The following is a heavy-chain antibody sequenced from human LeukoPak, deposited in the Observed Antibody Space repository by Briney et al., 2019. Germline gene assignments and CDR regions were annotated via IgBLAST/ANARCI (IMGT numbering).Heavy chain of an antibody. CDR3: AKNTAVGPLNWFDP. CDR1: GFTFSSYA. V-gene: IGHV3-23*01. D-gene: IGHD4-23*01. CDR2: ISGSGGST. J-gene: IGHJ5*02. Sequence: PPGGSLRLSCAASGFTFSSYAMSWVRQAPGKGLEWVSAISGSGGSTYYADSVKGRFTISRDNSKNTLYLQMNSLRAEDTAVYYCAKNTAVGPLNWFDPWGQGTLVTVSS.